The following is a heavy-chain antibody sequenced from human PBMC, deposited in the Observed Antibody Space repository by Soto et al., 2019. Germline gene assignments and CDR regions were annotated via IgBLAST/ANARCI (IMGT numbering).Heavy chain of an antibody. D-gene: IGHD3-10*01. Sequence: QVQLQESGPGLVKPSETLSLSCTVSVGSISSYYWSWFRQSPGKRMEWIGYVHHSWGSSYNPSLQSRVAISLYASKSQFSLRVTAVTATDTAVYYCAQQWFGRLHGLVDVWGQWTTVTVSS. CDR2: VHHSWGS. V-gene: IGHV4-59*08. CDR1: VGSISSYY. J-gene: IGHJ6*02. CDR3: AQQWFGRLHGLVDV.